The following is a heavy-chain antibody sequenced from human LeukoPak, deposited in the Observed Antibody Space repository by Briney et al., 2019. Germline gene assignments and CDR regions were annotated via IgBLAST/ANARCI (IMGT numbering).Heavy chain of an antibody. CDR1: EYSCINHY. V-gene: IGHV1-46*01. J-gene: IGHJ4*02. CDR2: ISPSGDRT. Sequence: GASVKISGKASEYSCINHYMHWVRQAPGQGLEWLGLISPSGDRTWYAQKFQGKLTMTRDMSTSTDYMELSSLRSEDTAVYYCTTVADPPSFDYWGQGTLVTVSS. CDR3: TTVADPPSFDY.